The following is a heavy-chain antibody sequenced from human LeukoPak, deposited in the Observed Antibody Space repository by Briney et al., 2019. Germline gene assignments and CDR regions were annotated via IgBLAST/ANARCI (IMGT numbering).Heavy chain of an antibody. CDR3: ARDSPFYCSGGSCFGASVRRRTDTGGDY. D-gene: IGHD2-15*01. CDR2: ISAYNGNT. CDR1: GYTFTSYG. V-gene: IGHV1-18*01. Sequence: ASVKVSCKASGYTFTSYGISWVRPAPGQGLEWMGWISAYNGNTNYAQKLQGRVTMTTDTSTSTAYMELRSLRSDDTAVYYCARDSPFYCSGGSCFGASVRRRTDTGGDYWGQGTLVTVSS. J-gene: IGHJ4*02.